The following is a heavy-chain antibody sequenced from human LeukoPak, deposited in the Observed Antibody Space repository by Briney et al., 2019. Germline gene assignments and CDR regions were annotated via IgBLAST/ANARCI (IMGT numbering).Heavy chain of an antibody. CDR2: INPSGGST. V-gene: IGHV1-46*01. CDR1: GYTFTSYG. D-gene: IGHD6-19*01. CDR3: ARDRTVAGTSSVAY. J-gene: IGHJ4*02. Sequence: ASVKVSCKASGYTFTSYGISWVRQAPGQGLEWMGIINPSGGSTSYAQKFQGRVTMTRDTSTSTVYMELSSLRSGDTAVYYCARDRTVAGTSSVAYWGQGTLVTVSS.